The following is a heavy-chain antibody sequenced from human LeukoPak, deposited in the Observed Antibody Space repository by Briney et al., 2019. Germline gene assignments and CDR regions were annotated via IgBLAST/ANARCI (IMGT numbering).Heavy chain of an antibody. CDR3: ARDLRWLQGPLDY. CDR1: GFTFSTFA. Sequence: PGGSLRLSCAASGFTFSTFAMIWVRQPPGKGLEWVSGINWNGGSTGYADSVKGRFTISRDNAKNTLYLQMNSLRAEDTAVYYCARDLRWLQGPLDYWGQGTLVTVSS. V-gene: IGHV3-20*04. D-gene: IGHD5-24*01. CDR2: INWNGGST. J-gene: IGHJ4*02.